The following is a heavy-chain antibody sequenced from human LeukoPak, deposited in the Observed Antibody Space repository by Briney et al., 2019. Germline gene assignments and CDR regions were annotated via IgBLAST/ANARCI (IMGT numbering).Heavy chain of an antibody. J-gene: IGHJ4*02. CDR3: ARERHGSFDY. Sequence: GRSLRLSCAASGFTFSSYAMHWVRQAPGKGLEWVAVISYDGSNKYYADSVKGRFTISRDNSKNTLYLQMNSLRAEDTAVYYCARERHGSFDYWGQGTLVTVSS. CDR2: ISYDGSNK. CDR1: GFTFSSYA. D-gene: IGHD3-10*01. V-gene: IGHV3-30*04.